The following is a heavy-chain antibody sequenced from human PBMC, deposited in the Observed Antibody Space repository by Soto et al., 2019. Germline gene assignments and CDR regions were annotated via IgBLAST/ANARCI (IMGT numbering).Heavy chain of an antibody. V-gene: IGHV3-33*01. CDR1: GFTFNSYG. D-gene: IGHD7-27*01. Sequence: QVQLVESGGGVVQPGRSLRLSCAASGFTFNSYGMHWVRQAPGKGLEWVAVIWYDGSNKYYGDSVKGRFTISRDNSKNTLYLQMNSLRAEDTAVYYCARDRRNSGFDYWGQGTLVTVSS. J-gene: IGHJ4*02. CDR3: ARDRRNSGFDY. CDR2: IWYDGSNK.